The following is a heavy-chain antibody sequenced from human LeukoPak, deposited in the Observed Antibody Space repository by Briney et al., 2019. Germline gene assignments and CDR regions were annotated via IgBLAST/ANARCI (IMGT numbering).Heavy chain of an antibody. CDR1: GYTFTDYY. D-gene: IGHD2-2*01. J-gene: IGHJ4*02. V-gene: IGHV1-2*06. CDR3: ARGASSSPYYFDY. Sequence: GASVKVSCKASGYTFTDYYMHWVRQAPGQGLEWMGRINPESGGSNYAQSYQGRVTMTRDTSINTAYMELSGLRSDDTAVYYCARGASSSPYYFDYWGQGTLVTVSS. CDR2: INPESGGS.